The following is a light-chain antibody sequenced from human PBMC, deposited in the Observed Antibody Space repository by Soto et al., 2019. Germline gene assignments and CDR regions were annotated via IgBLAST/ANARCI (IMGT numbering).Light chain of an antibody. CDR3: LHYGIAPQT. CDR1: QALSTNH. Sequence: EIVLTQSPGTLSLSPGERATLSCRASQALSTNHLAWYQQKPGQTPRLLIYGASDRATGIPDRFSGSGSGTEFTLTISRLEPEDFAVYYCLHYGIAPQTFGQGTKVEIK. CDR2: GAS. V-gene: IGKV3-20*01. J-gene: IGKJ1*01.